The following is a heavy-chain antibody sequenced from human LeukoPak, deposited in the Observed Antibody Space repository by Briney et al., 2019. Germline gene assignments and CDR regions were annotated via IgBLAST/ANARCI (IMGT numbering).Heavy chain of an antibody. CDR2: ISWNSGSI. CDR1: GFTLDDYA. D-gene: IGHD4-17*01. Sequence: PGRSLRLSCAASGFTLDDYAMHWVRQAPGKGLEWVSGISWNSGSIGYADSVKGRFTISRDNAKNTLYLQMNSLRAEDTAVYYCARDKEGLGYGDYGWFDPWGQGTLVTVSS. V-gene: IGHV3-9*01. CDR3: ARDKEGLGYGDYGWFDP. J-gene: IGHJ5*02.